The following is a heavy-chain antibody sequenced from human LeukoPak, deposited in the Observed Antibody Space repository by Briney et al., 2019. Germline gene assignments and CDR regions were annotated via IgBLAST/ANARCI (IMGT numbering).Heavy chain of an antibody. J-gene: IGHJ5*02. V-gene: IGHV4-31*03. CDR2: IYYSGST. CDR1: GGSISSGGYY. Sequence: SETLSLTCTVSGGSISSGGYYWSWIRQHPGKGLEWIGYIYYSGSTYYNPSLKSRVTISVDTSKNQFSLKLSSVTAADTAVYYCARGWFGERKDNRFDPWGQGTLVTVSS. D-gene: IGHD3-10*01. CDR3: ARGWFGERKDNRFDP.